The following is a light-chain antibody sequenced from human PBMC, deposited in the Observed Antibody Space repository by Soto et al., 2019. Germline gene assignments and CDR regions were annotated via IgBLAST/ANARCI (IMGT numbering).Light chain of an antibody. J-gene: IGLJ3*02. CDR1: SSDVGGYNF. CDR2: AVS. V-gene: IGLV2-14*01. Sequence: QSAPTQPASVSGSPGQSITISCTGTSSDVGGYNFVSWYQQHPGKAPKLMIYAVSNRPSGVSNRFSGSKSGNTASLTISGLQAEDEADYYCSSYASSSPVVFGGGTKLTVL. CDR3: SSYASSSPVV.